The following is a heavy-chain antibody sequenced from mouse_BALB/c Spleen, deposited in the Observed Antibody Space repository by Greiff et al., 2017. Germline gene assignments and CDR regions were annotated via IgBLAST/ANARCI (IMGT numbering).Heavy chain of an antibody. CDR2: ISSGGST. J-gene: IGHJ4*01. CDR3: ARGYYGLYYYAMDY. CDR1: GFTFSSYA. Sequence: EVQRVESGGGLVKPGGSLKLSCAASGFTFSSYAMSWVRQTPEKRLEWVASISSGGSTYYPDSVKGRFTISRDNARNILYLQMSSLRSEDTAMYYCARGYYGLYYYAMDYWGQGTSVTVSS. V-gene: IGHV5-6-5*01. D-gene: IGHD2-2*01.